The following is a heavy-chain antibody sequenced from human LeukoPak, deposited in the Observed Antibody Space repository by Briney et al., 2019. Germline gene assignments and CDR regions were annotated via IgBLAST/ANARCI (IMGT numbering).Heavy chain of an antibody. CDR1: GFTLSSYE. CDR2: IDYSGGNT. V-gene: IGHV3-23*01. CDR3: ARRAGGYSHPYDY. D-gene: IGHD4-23*01. Sequence: GGSLRLSCTASGFTLSSYEMSWIRQAPGKGLEWVSSIDYSGGNTYYADSVKGRFTVSRDNSKNTLYLQMNSLRAEDTAVYYCARRAGGYSHPYDYWGQGILVTVSS. J-gene: IGHJ4*02.